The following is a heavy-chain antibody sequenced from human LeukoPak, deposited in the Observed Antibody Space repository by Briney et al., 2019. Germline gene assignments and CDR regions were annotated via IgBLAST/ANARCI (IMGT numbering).Heavy chain of an antibody. J-gene: IGHJ3*02. CDR3: ARDSPSSYAFDI. CDR2: ISAYNGNT. V-gene: IGHV1-18*01. Sequence: GASVKVSCKASGYTFTSYGISWVRQAPGQGLEWMGWISAYNGNTNYAQKFQGRVTMTRDTSISTAYMELSRLRSDDTAVYYCARDSPSSYAFDIWGQGTMVTVSS. D-gene: IGHD3-10*01. CDR1: GYTFTSYG.